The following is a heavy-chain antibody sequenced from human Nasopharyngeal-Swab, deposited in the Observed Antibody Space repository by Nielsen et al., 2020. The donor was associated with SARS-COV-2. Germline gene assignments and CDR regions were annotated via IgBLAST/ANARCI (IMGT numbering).Heavy chain of an antibody. Sequence: SETLSLTCTVSGGYISFSYWSWIRQPPGKGLEWIGYIYYAGSTSYNPSLKSRVTISVDTSKNQFSLKLSSVTAADTAVYYCARESPPDWYFDLWGRGTLVTVSS. J-gene: IGHJ2*01. V-gene: IGHV4-59*12. CDR1: GGYISFSY. CDR3: ARESPPDWYFDL. CDR2: IYYAGST.